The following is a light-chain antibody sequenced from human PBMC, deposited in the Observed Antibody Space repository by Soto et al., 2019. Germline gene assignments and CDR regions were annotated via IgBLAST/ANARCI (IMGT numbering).Light chain of an antibody. CDR1: QSVGRNY. Sequence: EIVLTQSPGTLSVSPGERATLSCRASQSVGRNYLAWYQQKPGQAPRLLIYGASSRATGIPDGFSGSASGTDFTLTISRLEPEDFAVYYCQQYAESPLTFGGGTKVETK. CDR3: QQYAESPLT. CDR2: GAS. V-gene: IGKV3-20*01. J-gene: IGKJ4*01.